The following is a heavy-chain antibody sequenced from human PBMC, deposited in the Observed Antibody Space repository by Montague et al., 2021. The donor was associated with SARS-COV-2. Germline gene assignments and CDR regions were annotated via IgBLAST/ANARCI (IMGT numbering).Heavy chain of an antibody. CDR3: AREGISTPGAAWKFLHYHGMDV. D-gene: IGHD1-14*01. CDR2: MYNSRSS. J-gene: IGHJ6*02. V-gene: IGHV4-59*13. Sequence: SETLSLTCTVSGGSISAYYWSWIRQPPGKGLEWIAYMYNSRSSNYNPSLKSRVSISVDTSKSQFSLKLTSVTAADTAVYYCAREGISTPGAAWKFLHYHGMDVWGQGTTVTVSS. CDR1: GGSISAYY.